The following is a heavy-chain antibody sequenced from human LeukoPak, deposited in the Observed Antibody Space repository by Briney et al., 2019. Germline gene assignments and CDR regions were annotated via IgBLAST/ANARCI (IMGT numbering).Heavy chain of an antibody. CDR3: ARDRYGDYVYYYGMDV. Sequence: GGSLRLSCAASGFTFSDYYMSWIRQAPGKGLEWVSYISSSGSTIYYADSVKGRFTISRDNAKNSLYLQMNSLRAEDTAVYYCARDRYGDYVYYYGMDVWGQGTTVTVSS. CDR1: GFTFSDYY. V-gene: IGHV3-11*01. D-gene: IGHD4-17*01. J-gene: IGHJ6*02. CDR2: ISSSGSTI.